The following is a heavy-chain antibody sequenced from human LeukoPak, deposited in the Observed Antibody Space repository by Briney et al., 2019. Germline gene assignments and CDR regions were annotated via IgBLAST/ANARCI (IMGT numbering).Heavy chain of an antibody. V-gene: IGHV3-48*03. CDR2: ISGSGSAI. Sequence: PGGSLRLSCAASGFTFSSYEMNWVRQAPGKGLEWVSYISGSGSAINYADSVKGRFTISRDNSKNTLSLQMSSLRQEDTAVYYCAKNWDRLDSWGQGTLVTVFS. J-gene: IGHJ4*02. CDR3: AKNWDRLDS. CDR1: GFTFSSYE. D-gene: IGHD1-14*01.